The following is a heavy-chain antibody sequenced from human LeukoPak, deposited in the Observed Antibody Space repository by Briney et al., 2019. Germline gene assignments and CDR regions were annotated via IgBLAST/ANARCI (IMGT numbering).Heavy chain of an antibody. V-gene: IGHV4-39*01. Sequence: SETLSLTCTVSGGSISSSSYYWGWIRQPPGKGLEWIGSIYYSGSTYYNPSLKSRVTISVDTSKNQFSLKLSSMTAADTAVYYCARPSEPRDYYGSGSYTYWGQGTLVTVSS. D-gene: IGHD3-10*01. J-gene: IGHJ4*02. CDR2: IYYSGST. CDR1: GGSISSSSYY. CDR3: ARPSEPRDYYGSGSYTY.